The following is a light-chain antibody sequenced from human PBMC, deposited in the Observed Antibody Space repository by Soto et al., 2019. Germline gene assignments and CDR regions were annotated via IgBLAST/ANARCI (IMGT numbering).Light chain of an antibody. CDR2: EDN. J-gene: IGLJ3*02. CDR3: GIWEISLNVWV. Sequence: QSVLTQPPSVSAAPGQKVTISCSGRNSNIGDNYFSWYQHVPGTAPKVLIYEDNMRPSGIPDRFSASKSGTSATLDITGLQTGDEADYYCGIWEISLNVWVFGGGTKVTVL. CDR1: NSNIGDNY. V-gene: IGLV1-51*02.